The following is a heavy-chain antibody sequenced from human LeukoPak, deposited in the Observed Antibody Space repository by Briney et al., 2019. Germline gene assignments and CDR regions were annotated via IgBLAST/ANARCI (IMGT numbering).Heavy chain of an antibody. V-gene: IGHV4-39*01. Sequence: PSETLSLTCTVSGGSISSSSYYWGWIRQPPGKGLEGIGSIYYSGSTYYNPSLKSRVTISVNTSKNQFSLKLTSVTAADTAVYYGARHTRWGQTFDYWGQGTPVTGSS. J-gene: IGHJ4*02. CDR1: GGSISSSSYY. CDR2: IYYSGST. CDR3: ARHTRWGQTFDY. D-gene: IGHD3-16*01.